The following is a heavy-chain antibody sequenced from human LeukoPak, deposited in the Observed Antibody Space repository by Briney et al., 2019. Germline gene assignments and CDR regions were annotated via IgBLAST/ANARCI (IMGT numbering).Heavy chain of an antibody. V-gene: IGHV3-30-3*01. CDR3: ARGCYFDY. Sequence: GRSLRLSCAASGFTFSSYAMHWVRQAPGKGLEWVAVISYDGSNKYYADSVKGRFTISRDNSKNTLYLQMNSLRAEDTAVYYCARGCYFDYWGQGTLVTVSS. CDR2: ISYDGSNK. CDR1: GFTFSSYA. J-gene: IGHJ4*02.